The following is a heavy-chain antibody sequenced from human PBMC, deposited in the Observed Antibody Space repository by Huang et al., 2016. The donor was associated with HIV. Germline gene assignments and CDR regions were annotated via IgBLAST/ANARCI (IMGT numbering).Heavy chain of an antibody. CDR3: ATGFDTYYDI. Sequence: QVQLVQSGAEVKKPGASVKVSCKVSGYTLTELSIHWVRQAPGKGLELRGGFAPEQGETNYAQNVQGRVTMTEDTSTDTAYMELNSLRSEDTAVYYCATGFDTYYDIWGQGTMVSASS. CDR1: GYTLTELS. V-gene: IGHV1-24*01. CDR2: FAPEQGET. J-gene: IGHJ3*02. D-gene: IGHD2-21*01.